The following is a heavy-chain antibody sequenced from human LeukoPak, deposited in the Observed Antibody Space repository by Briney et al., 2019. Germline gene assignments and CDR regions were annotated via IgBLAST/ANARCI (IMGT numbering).Heavy chain of an antibody. CDR2: INTNTGNP. J-gene: IGHJ6*03. Sequence: ASVKVSCKASGYTFTDYAISWVRQAPGQGLECMGWINTNTGNPTYAQGFTGRFVFSLDTSVSTAYLQISSLKAEDTAVYYCARVLGSGDYYYYMDVWGKGTTVTVSS. D-gene: IGHD3-3*01. CDR1: GYTFTDYA. V-gene: IGHV7-4-1*02. CDR3: ARVLGSGDYYYYMDV.